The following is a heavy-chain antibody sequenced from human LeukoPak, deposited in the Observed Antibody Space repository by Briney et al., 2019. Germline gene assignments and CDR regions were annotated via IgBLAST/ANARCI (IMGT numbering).Heavy chain of an antibody. J-gene: IGHJ4*02. CDR3: ARQPARGYRGYDFYFDY. Sequence: GESLKISCKGSGYTFATQWIGWVRQMPGKGLEWMGIIYPSDSDTRYSPSFQGQVSISADKSLSTAYLQWSSLKASDTAMYYCARQPARGYRGYDFYFDYWGQGTLVTVS. D-gene: IGHD5-12*01. CDR2: IYPSDSDT. V-gene: IGHV5-51*01. CDR1: GYTFATQW.